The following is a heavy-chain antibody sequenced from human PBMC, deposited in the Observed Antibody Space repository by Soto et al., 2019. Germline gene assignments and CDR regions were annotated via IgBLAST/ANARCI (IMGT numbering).Heavy chain of an antibody. J-gene: IGHJ6*02. V-gene: IGHV4-34*01. D-gene: IGHD3-22*01. CDR1: GGSFSGYY. Sequence: SETLSLTCAVYGGSFSGYYWSWIRQPPGKGLEWIGEINHSGSTNYNPSLKSRVTISVDTSKNQFSLKLSSVTAADTAVYYCARGYYYDSSGHGVYYYGMDVWGQGTTVTVSS. CDR3: ARGYYYDSSGHGVYYYGMDV. CDR2: INHSGST.